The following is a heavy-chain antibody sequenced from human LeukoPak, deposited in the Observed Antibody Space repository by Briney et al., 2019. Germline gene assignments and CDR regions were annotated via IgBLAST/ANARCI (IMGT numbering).Heavy chain of an antibody. CDR1: GYTFTSYG. CDR3: AKDTDRIIMIVIDY. CDR2: ISAYNGNT. Sequence: ASVKVSCKASGYTFTSYGISWVRQAPGQGLEWMGWISAYNGNTNYAQKLQGRVTMTTDTSTSTAYMELRSLRSDDTALYYCAKDTDRIIMIVIDYWGHGSLVTVSS. D-gene: IGHD3-22*01. V-gene: IGHV1-18*01. J-gene: IGHJ4*01.